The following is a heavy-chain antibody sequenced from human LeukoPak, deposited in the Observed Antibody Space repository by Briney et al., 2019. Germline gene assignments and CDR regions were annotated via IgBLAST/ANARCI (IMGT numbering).Heavy chain of an antibody. Sequence: SQTLSLTCAVSGGSISSGGYSWSWIRQPPGKGLEWIGYIYHSGSTYYNPSLKSRVTISVDRSKNQFSLKLSSVTAADTAVYYCARVTRSGTIGSLDYWGEGTLVTVSS. D-gene: IGHD3-10*01. CDR1: GGSISSGGYS. CDR2: IYHSGST. V-gene: IGHV4-30-2*01. J-gene: IGHJ4*02. CDR3: ARVTRSGTIGSLDY.